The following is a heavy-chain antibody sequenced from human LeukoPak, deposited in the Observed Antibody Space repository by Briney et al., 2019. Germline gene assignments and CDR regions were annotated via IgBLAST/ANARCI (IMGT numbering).Heavy chain of an antibody. V-gene: IGHV4-39*01. J-gene: IGHJ4*02. Sequence: SETLSLTCTVSGASIDTSSYYCAWIRQPPGKGLEWIGSIYYSGSTHYNPSLSSRVTISEDRSKNRISLKLRSVTAADTAVYYCAIDYGDYPDFWGQGTLVTVSS. CDR2: IYYSGST. D-gene: IGHD4-17*01. CDR1: GASIDTSSYY. CDR3: AIDYGDYPDF.